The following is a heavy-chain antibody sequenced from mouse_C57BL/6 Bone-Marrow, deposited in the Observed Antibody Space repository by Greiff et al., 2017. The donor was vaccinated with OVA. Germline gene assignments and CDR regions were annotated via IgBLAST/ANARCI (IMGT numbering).Heavy chain of an antibody. Sequence: VQLQQPGAELVRPGSSVKLSCKASGYTFTSYWMDWVKQRPGQGLEWIGNIYPSDSETHYNQKFTDKATLTVDKSSSTAYMQLSSLTAEDSAVYYCARALYYYAMDYWGQGTSVTVSS. V-gene: IGHV1-61*01. CDR2: IYPSDSET. CDR1: GYTFTSYW. J-gene: IGHJ4*01. CDR3: ARALYYYAMDY. D-gene: IGHD1-1*01.